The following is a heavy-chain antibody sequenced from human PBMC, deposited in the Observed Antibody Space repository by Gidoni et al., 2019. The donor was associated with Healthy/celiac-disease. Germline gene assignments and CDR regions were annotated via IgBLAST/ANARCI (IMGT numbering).Heavy chain of an antibody. CDR2: IWYDGSNK. CDR3: ARDGTVGATANWFDP. V-gene: IGHV3-33*01. J-gene: IGHJ5*02. D-gene: IGHD1-26*01. CDR1: GFTFSSYG. Sequence: LVESGVGVVQPQRSLRLSCAAPGFTFSSYGMHWFRQAPGKGLERVEVIWYDGSNKYYAGSVKSRLTISRDNSKNTLYLQMNSLRAEDTAVYYCARDGTVGATANWFDPWGQGTLVTVSS.